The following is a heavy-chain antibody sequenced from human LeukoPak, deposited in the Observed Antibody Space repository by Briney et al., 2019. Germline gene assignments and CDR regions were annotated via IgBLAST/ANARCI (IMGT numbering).Heavy chain of an antibody. J-gene: IGHJ4*02. CDR2: INHSGST. CDR3: ARVEKPLYFDY. D-gene: IGHD1-1*01. V-gene: IGHV4-34*01. Sequence: SETLSLTCAVYGGSFSGYYWSWIRQPPGRGLEWIGEINHSGSTNYNPSLKSRVTISVDTSKNQFSLKLSSVTAADTAVYYCARVEKPLYFDYWSQETLVTVSS. CDR1: GGSFSGYY.